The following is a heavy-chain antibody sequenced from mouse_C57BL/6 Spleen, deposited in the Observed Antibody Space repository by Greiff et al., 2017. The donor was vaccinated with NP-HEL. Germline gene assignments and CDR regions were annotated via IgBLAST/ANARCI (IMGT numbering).Heavy chain of an antibody. V-gene: IGHV1-19*01. CDR2: INPYNGGT. Sequence: VQLKESGPVLVKPGASVKMSCKASGYTFTDYYMNWVKQSHGKSLEWIGVINPYNGGTSYNQKFKGKATLTVDKSSSTAYMELNSLTSEDSAVYYCARETSEFDYWGQGTTLTVSS. CDR1: GYTFTDYY. CDR3: ARETSEFDY. J-gene: IGHJ2*01.